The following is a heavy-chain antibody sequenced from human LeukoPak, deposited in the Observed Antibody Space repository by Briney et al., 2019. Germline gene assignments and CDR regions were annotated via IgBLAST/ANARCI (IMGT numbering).Heavy chain of an antibody. J-gene: IGHJ6*03. CDR3: ARVDTVNYYYYTDV. V-gene: IGHV1-18*01. Sequence: ASVKVSCKASGYTFTTYGISWVRQAPGHGLEWMGWISTFSGHTNYAQSRQDRVTMTTDTSTSTVYMELSSLISDDTAVYYCARVDTVNYYYYTDVWGKGTPVTVSS. D-gene: IGHD5-18*01. CDR2: ISTFSGHT. CDR1: GYTFTTYG.